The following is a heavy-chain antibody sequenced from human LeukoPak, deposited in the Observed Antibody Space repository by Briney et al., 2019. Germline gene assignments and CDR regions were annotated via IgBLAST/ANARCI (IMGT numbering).Heavy chain of an antibody. CDR1: GGTFSSYA. J-gene: IGHJ6*02. Sequence: ASVKVSCKASGGTFSSYAISWVRQAPGQGLEWMGRINPNSGGTNYAQKFQGRVTMTRDTSISTAYMELSRLRSDDTAVYYCARVGEGGVWGQGTTVTVSS. V-gene: IGHV1-2*06. CDR2: INPNSGGT. CDR3: ARVGEGGV. D-gene: IGHD1-26*01.